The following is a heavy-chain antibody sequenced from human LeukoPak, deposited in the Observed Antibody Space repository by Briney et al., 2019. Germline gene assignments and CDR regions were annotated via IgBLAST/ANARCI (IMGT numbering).Heavy chain of an antibody. Sequence: SETLSLTCTVSGGSISSYYWSWIRQPAGKGLEWIGRIYTSGSTNYNPSLKSRVTMSVDTSKNQFSLKLSSVTAADTAVYYCARDLRNWGGCYFDYWGQGTLVTVSS. CDR3: ARDLRNWGGCYFDY. CDR1: GGSISSYY. J-gene: IGHJ4*02. CDR2: IYTSGST. V-gene: IGHV4-4*07. D-gene: IGHD7-27*01.